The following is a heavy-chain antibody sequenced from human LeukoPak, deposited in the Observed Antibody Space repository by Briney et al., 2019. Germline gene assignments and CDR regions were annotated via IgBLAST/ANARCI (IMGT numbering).Heavy chain of an antibody. V-gene: IGHV3-30*18. CDR2: ISYDGSNK. CDR1: GFIFSDYG. J-gene: IGHJ4*01. Sequence: GRSLRLSCAASGFIFSDYGMHWVRQAPGKGLDWVAVISYDGSNKYYADSVKGRFTISRDNSKNTLYLRMKSLGAEDKALYYCAKDSDRSSGTSCYLDFWGQGTLVTVSS. D-gene: IGHD2-2*01. CDR3: AKDSDRSSGTSCYLDF.